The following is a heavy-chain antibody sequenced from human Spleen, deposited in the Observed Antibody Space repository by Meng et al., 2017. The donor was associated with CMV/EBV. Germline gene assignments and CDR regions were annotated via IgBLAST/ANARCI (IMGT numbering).Heavy chain of an antibody. Sequence: GESLKISCAASGFNFSSYWMSWVRQAPGKGLEWLANIKQDGSEKYYVDSVKGRFTISRDNAKNSLYLQMNSLRAEDTAVYYCARVGQYQLLWAGFDPWGQGTLVTVSS. CDR3: ARVGQYQLLWAGFDP. CDR1: GFNFSSYW. J-gene: IGHJ5*02. CDR2: IKQDGSEK. V-gene: IGHV3-7*01. D-gene: IGHD2-2*01.